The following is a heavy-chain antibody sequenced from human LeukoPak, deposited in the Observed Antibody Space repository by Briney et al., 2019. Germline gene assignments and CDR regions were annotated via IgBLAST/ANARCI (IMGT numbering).Heavy chain of an antibody. CDR1: GGSISSSNR. D-gene: IGHD6-19*01. CDR2: IYHEGST. V-gene: IGHV4/OR15-8*01. J-gene: IGHJ4*02. CDR3: SAQGGWYIGY. Sequence: SETLSLTCGVSGGSISSSNRWSWVRQPPGKGLEWIGEIYHEGSTKYSPSLRSRVTISVDKSRNQFSLKLSSVTAADTAVYYCSAQGGWYIGYWGQGTLVTVSS.